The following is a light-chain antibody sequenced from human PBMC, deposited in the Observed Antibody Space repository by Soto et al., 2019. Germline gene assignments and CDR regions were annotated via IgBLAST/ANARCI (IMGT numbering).Light chain of an antibody. CDR1: QSVSRN. J-gene: IGKJ1*01. CDR2: GAS. V-gene: IGKV3-15*01. Sequence: EIVMTQSPVTLSVSPGERATLSCRASQSVSRNLAWYQQKPGQAPRLLSYGASTRSTGIPARFSGSRSGTEFTLTISSLQSEDFAVYYCQQHDNWPLTFGQGTKVDI. CDR3: QQHDNWPLT.